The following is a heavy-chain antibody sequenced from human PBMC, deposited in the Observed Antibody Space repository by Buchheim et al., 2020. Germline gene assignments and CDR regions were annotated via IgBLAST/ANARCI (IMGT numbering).Heavy chain of an antibody. Sequence: QVQLVQSGAEVKKPGASVKVSCKASGYTFTSYDINWVRQATGQGLEWMGWMNPNSGNTGYAQKFQGRVTMTRNTSISTAYMELSSLRSEDTAVYYCARGRLDYYDSSGYYYLIKLYYYMDVWGKGTT. CDR2: MNPNSGNT. V-gene: IGHV1-8*01. D-gene: IGHD3-22*01. CDR1: GYTFTSYD. J-gene: IGHJ6*03. CDR3: ARGRLDYYDSSGYYYLIKLYYYMDV.